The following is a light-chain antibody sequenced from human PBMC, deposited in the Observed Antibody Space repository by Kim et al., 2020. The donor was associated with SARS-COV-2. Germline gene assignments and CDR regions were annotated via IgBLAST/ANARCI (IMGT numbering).Light chain of an antibody. CDR3: QQYNNGPYT. Sequence: SVFPGETATPSCRARQGVGTTLAWYQQKPGQAPRLLIYGAFTRATDIPARFSGDWSGTGFTLTISSLQSEDFAVYYCQQYNNGPYTFGQGTKLEI. J-gene: IGKJ2*01. V-gene: IGKV3-15*01. CDR2: GAF. CDR1: QGVGTT.